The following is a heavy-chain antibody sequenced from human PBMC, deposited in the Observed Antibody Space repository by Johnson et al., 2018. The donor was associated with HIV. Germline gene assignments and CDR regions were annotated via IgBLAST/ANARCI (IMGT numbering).Heavy chain of an antibody. CDR3: AKGSGSSWYIGAFDI. CDR1: GFSFSTYA. D-gene: IGHD6-13*01. J-gene: IGHJ3*02. Sequence: VQLVESGGGLVQPGGSLRLSCAASGFSFSTYAMHWVRQAPGKGLEYVAAISKNGDSTFYADSVKGRFTIFRDNAKNTLSLQMNSLRAEDTAVYYCAKGSGSSWYIGAFDIWGQGTMVTVSS. V-gene: IGHV3-64*07. CDR2: ISKNGDST.